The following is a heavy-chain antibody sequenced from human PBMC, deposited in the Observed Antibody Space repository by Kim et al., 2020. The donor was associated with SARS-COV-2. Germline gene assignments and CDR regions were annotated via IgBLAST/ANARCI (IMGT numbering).Heavy chain of an antibody. V-gene: IGHV3-30*18. CDR2: ISYDGSNK. J-gene: IGHJ4*01. D-gene: IGHD2-2*02. Sequence: GGSLRLSCAASGFTFSSYAMHWVRQAPGKGLEWVAVISYDGSNKYYADSVKGRFTISRDNSKNTLYLQMNSLRAEDTAVYYCAKMQPRYCSSTSCYIDY. CDR3: AKMQPRYCSSTSCYIDY. CDR1: GFTFSSYA.